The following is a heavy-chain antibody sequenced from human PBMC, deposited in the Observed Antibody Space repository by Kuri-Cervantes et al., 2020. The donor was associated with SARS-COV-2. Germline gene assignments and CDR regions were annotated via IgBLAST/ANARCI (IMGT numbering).Heavy chain of an antibody. CDR2: ISYDGSSR. Sequence: LSLTCAASGFTFSSYGRHWVRQAPGKGLEWVTFISYDGSSRYYADSVKGRFTISRDNSKNTLWLQMNSLRPDDTAAYYCAKVSKSSVSDFWGQGTLVTVSS. CDR1: GFTFSSYG. CDR3: AKVSKSSVSDF. V-gene: IGHV3-30*18. J-gene: IGHJ4*02. D-gene: IGHD6-19*01.